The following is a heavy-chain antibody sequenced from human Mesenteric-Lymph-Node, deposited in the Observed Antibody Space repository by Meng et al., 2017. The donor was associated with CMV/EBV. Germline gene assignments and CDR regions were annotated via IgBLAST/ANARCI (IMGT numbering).Heavy chain of an antibody. V-gene: IGHV1-18*01. CDR3: ARGVNDFWSGYQKVYGMDV. Sequence: ASVKVSCKASGYTFTSYDISWVRQAPGQGLEWMGWISAYNGNTNYAQKLQGRVTMTTDTSTSTAYMELRSLRSDDTAVYYCARGVNDFWSGYQKVYGMDVWGQGTTVTVSS. CDR2: ISAYNGNT. J-gene: IGHJ6*02. D-gene: IGHD3-3*01. CDR1: GYTFTSYD.